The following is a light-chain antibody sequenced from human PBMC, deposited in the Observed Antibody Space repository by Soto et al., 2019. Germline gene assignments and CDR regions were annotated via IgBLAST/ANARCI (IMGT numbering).Light chain of an antibody. CDR3: KHYNSYSEA. V-gene: IGKV1-5*03. CDR1: QTISSW. CDR2: KAS. J-gene: IGKJ1*01. Sequence: DIQMTQSPSTLSGSVGDRVTITCRASQTISSWLAWYQQKPGKAPKLLIYKASTLKSGVPSRFSGSGSGTEFTITISSLQPADFSSYYCKHYNSYSEAFGQGTKVELK.